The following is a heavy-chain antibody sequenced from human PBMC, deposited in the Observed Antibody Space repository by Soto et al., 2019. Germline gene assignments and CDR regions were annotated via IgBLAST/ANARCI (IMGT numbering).Heavy chain of an antibody. J-gene: IGHJ6*02. D-gene: IGHD6-6*01. CDR1: GLTFSSYA. Sequence: GGSLRLSCVGSGLTFSSYAMGWVRQAPGKGLEWVSDISGNGGSTYYADSVKGRFTISRDNSKNTLYLQMNSLRAEDTAVYYCARDRSSSSPRDYYYYYGMDVWGQGTTVTVSS. CDR3: ARDRSSSSPRDYYYYYGMDV. V-gene: IGHV3-23*01. CDR2: ISGNGGST.